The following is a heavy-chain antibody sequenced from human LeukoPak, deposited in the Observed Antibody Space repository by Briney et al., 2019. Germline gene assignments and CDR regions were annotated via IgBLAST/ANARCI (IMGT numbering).Heavy chain of an antibody. CDR3: ARRGSSWYLVSFDY. CDR1: GGSISSYY. CDR2: IYYSGST. D-gene: IGHD6-13*01. J-gene: IGHJ4*02. V-gene: IGHV4-39*01. Sequence: SETLSLTCTVSGGSISSYYWSWIRQPPGKGLEWIGSIYYSGSTSNNPSLRSRVTIFVDTAKNQFSLKLTSVTAADTAVYYCARRGSSWYLVSFDYWGQGTLVTVSS.